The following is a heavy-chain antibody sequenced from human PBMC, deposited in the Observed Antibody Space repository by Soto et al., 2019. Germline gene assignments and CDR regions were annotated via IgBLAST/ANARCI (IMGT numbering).Heavy chain of an antibody. D-gene: IGHD3-3*01. J-gene: IGHJ6*02. CDR3: ARAIHPFDFWTRLHYYYYGMDV. CDR1: VGTFSSYA. V-gene: IGHV1-69*13. Sequence: ASVTVSCEASVGTFSSYAISWVRQAPGQGLEWMGGIIPIFGTANYAQKFQGRVTITADESTSTAYMELSSLRSEDTAVYYCARAIHPFDFWTRLHYYYYGMDVWGQGTTVTVSS. CDR2: IIPIFGTA.